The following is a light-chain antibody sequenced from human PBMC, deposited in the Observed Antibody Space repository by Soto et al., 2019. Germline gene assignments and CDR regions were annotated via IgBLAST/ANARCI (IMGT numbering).Light chain of an antibody. CDR1: SGHSSYA. J-gene: IGLJ3*02. Sequence: QPVLPQSPSASASLGASVKLTCTLSSGHSSYAIAWHQQQPEKGPRYLMKLNSDGSHSKGDGIPDRFSGSSSGAVRYLTISSLQSEDEADYYCQTWGTGIQVFGGGTKVTVL. V-gene: IGLV4-69*01. CDR3: QTWGTGIQV. CDR2: LNSDGSH.